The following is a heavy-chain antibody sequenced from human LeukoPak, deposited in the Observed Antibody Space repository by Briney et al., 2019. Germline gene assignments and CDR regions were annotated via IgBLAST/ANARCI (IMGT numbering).Heavy chain of an antibody. CDR3: EKDRVEGSGRQFDS. V-gene: IGHV3-23*01. D-gene: IGHD3-10*01. CDR2: ISGSGAMT. Sequence: GGSLRLSCAASGFTFNSYAMIWVRQAPGKGLEWVSSISGSGAMTYYGDSVKGRFTISRDNAMDTLYLQMNSLRADDTAVYYCEKDRVEGSGRQFDSWGQGSLVIVSS. J-gene: IGHJ4*02. CDR1: GFTFNSYA.